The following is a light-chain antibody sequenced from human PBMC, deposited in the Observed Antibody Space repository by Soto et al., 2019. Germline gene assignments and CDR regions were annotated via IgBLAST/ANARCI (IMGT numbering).Light chain of an antibody. CDR3: MGALQSPPT. J-gene: IGKJ1*01. CDR1: QSLLHSNGYNY. V-gene: IGKV2-28*01. Sequence: DSVMTHSPVSLPVTPGEPASICCRSSQSLLHSNGYNYLDWYLQKPGQSPQLLIYLGSNRASGVPGRFSARASGTDFTLTISRVEAEDVGVYYCMGALQSPPTFGQGTKV. CDR2: LGS.